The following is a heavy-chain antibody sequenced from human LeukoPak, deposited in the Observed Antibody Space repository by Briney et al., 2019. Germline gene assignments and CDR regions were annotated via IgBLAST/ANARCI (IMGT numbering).Heavy chain of an antibody. CDR2: IIPIFGTA. Sequence: SVKVSCKASGGTFSSYAISWVRQAPGQGLEWMGGIIPIFGTANYAQKFQGRVTITTDESTSTAYMELSSLRSEDTAVYYCASSFAYGSGSHYYYYYGMDVWGQGTTVTVSS. V-gene: IGHV1-69*05. J-gene: IGHJ6*02. D-gene: IGHD3-10*01. CDR1: GGTFSSYA. CDR3: ASSFAYGSGSHYYYYYGMDV.